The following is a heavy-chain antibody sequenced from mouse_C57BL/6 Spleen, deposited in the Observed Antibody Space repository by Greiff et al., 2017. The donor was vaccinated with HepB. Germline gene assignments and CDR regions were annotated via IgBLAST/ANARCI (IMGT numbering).Heavy chain of an antibody. CDR1: GYTFTSYW. V-gene: IGHV1-69*01. Sequence: QVQLQQPGAELVMPGASVKLSCKASGYTFTSYWMHWVKQRPGQGLEWIGEIDPSDSYTNYNQKFKGKSTLTVDKSSSTAYMQLSSLTSEDSAVYDCARSGTLFAYWGQGTLVTVSA. D-gene: IGHD4-1*01. J-gene: IGHJ3*01. CDR2: IDPSDSYT. CDR3: ARSGTLFAY.